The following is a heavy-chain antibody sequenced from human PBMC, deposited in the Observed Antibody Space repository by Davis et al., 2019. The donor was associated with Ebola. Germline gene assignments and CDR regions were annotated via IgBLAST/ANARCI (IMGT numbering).Heavy chain of an antibody. V-gene: IGHV3-53*01. CDR3: AKWGPNIVITPAASRAMDV. D-gene: IGHD2-2*01. CDR2: MYSGGST. Sequence: GESLKISCVASGFAVSSNYMSWVRQAPGKGLEWVSVMYSGGSTYYADSVEGRFTISRDNSKNTLYLQLNSLRAEDTAVYYCAKWGPNIVITPAASRAMDVWGQGTMVSVSS. J-gene: IGHJ6*02. CDR1: GFAVSSNY.